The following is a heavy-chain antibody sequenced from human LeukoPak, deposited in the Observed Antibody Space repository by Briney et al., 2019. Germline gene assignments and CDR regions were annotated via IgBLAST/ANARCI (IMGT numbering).Heavy chain of an antibody. Sequence: SETLSLTCTVSGGSISSGSYYWSWIRQPAGKGLEWIGRIYTSGSTNYNPSLKSRVTISVDTSKNQFSLKLSSVTAADTAVYYCARELTLTYYDSSGYYWTYNWFDPWGQGTLVTVSS. CDR3: ARELTLTYYDSSGYYWTYNWFDP. D-gene: IGHD3-22*01. CDR1: GGSISSGSYY. J-gene: IGHJ5*02. V-gene: IGHV4-61*02. CDR2: IYTSGST.